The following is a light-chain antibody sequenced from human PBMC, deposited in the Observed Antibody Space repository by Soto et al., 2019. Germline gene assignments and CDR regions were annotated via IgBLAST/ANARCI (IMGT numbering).Light chain of an antibody. CDR1: QSISLF. CDR2: AAS. J-gene: IGKJ1*01. Sequence: DIQMTQSPSSLSASVGDTVTITCRASQSISLFLNWYQQKPGKAPKLLIYAASTLHGGVPSRFSGNGSGTDFTLTISSLQPEDFATYYCHQTASIPETFGQGTKVEIK. CDR3: HQTASIPET. V-gene: IGKV1-39*01.